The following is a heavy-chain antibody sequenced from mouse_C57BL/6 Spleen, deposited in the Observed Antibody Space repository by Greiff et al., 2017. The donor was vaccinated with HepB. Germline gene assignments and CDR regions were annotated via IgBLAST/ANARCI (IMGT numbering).Heavy chain of an antibody. V-gene: IGHV1-64*01. CDR1: GYTFTSYW. Sequence: QVQLQQPGAELVKPGASVKLSCKASGYTFTSYWMHWVKQRPGQGLEWIGMIHPNSGSTNYNEKFKSKATLTVDKSSSTAYMQLSSLTSEDSAVYYCAGSITTVVAPRYWYFDVWGTGTTVTVSS. J-gene: IGHJ1*03. CDR2: IHPNSGST. D-gene: IGHD1-1*01. CDR3: AGSITTVVAPRYWYFDV.